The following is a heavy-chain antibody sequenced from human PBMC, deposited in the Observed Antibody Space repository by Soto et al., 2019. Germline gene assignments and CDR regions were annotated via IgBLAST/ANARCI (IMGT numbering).Heavy chain of an antibody. J-gene: IGHJ4*02. CDR1: GGSISGHY. Sequence: SETLSLTCIVSGGSISGHYWTWIRQSQGKGLEWIGYIFYSGSTNYNPSLKSRVTISVDTSKNQFSLKMSSVNAADTDAYYCARVGSSGWSPDYWGRGTLVTVSS. D-gene: IGHD6-19*01. V-gene: IGHV4-59*11. CDR2: IFYSGST. CDR3: ARVGSSGWSPDY.